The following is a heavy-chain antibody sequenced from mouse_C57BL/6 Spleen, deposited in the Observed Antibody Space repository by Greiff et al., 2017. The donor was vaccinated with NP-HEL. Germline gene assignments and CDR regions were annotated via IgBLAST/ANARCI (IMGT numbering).Heavy chain of an antibody. V-gene: IGHV1-50*01. D-gene: IGHD6-1*01. CDR2: IDPSASYT. J-gene: IGHJ2*01. CDR3: ARGPSLDY. Sequence: QVQLQQPGAELVKPGASVTLSCKASGYTFTSYWMQWVKQRPGQGLEWIGEIDPSASYTTSTQKFKGKATLTVDTSSSTAYLQLSSLTSEDSAVYYCARGPSLDYWGQGTTLTVSS. CDR1: GYTFTSYW.